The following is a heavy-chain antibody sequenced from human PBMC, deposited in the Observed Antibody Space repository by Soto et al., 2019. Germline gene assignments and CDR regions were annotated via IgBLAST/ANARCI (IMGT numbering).Heavy chain of an antibody. Sequence: EAQLEESGGGLVQPGGSLRLSCAASGFNLNNFEGNWVRQAPGKGLEWIAYLSTSGGTIYYADSVKGRFIISRDNANNSLSLHMNSLRGADTAVYYYARARRMLPAAAISYGMDVWGQGTTVTVTS. V-gene: IGHV3-48*03. CDR1: GFNLNNFE. CDR3: ARARRMLPAAAISYGMDV. CDR2: LSTSGGTI. J-gene: IGHJ6*02. D-gene: IGHD2-2*01.